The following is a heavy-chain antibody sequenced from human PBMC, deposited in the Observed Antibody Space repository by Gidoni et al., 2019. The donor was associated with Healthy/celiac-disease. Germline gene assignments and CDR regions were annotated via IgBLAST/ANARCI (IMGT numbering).Heavy chain of an antibody. CDR1: GGSISSYY. J-gene: IGHJ4*02. V-gene: IGHV4-59*01. D-gene: IGHD2-2*02. CDR2: IYYSGST. CDR3: ARGYTWVDY. Sequence: QVQLQASGPGLVTPSETLSLTCTVSGGSISSYYWSWIRQPPGKGLEWIGYIYYSGSTNYNPSLKSRVTISVDTSKNQFSLKLSSVTAADTAMYYCARGYTWVDYWGQGTLVTVSS.